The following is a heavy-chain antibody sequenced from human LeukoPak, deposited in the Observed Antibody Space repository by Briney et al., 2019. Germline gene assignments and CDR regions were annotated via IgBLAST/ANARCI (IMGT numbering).Heavy chain of an antibody. D-gene: IGHD5-12*01. Sequence: PGGSLRLSCITSGFTFSSYAMSWVRQAPGKGLEWVSAISGSGGSTYYADSVKGRFTISRDNSKNTLYLQMNSLRAEDTAVYYCAKDKRRRGYSGYDFPYYFDYWGQGTLVTVSS. V-gene: IGHV3-23*01. CDR2: ISGSGGST. J-gene: IGHJ4*02. CDR1: GFTFSSYA. CDR3: AKDKRRRGYSGYDFPYYFDY.